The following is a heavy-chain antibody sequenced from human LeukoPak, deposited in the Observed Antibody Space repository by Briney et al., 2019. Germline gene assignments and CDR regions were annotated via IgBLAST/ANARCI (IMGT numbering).Heavy chain of an antibody. CDR3: ARTMSRYSGSLSSVPFDY. D-gene: IGHD3-10*01. CDR1: GFTFSTYA. Sequence: GGSLRLSCAASGFTFSTYAMHWVRQAPGKGLEWVAVVSYDGSNKYYADSVKGRFTISRDNSKNTLYLQMNSLRAEDTAVYYCARTMSRYSGSLSSVPFDYWGQGTLVTGSS. J-gene: IGHJ4*02. V-gene: IGHV3-30*04. CDR2: VSYDGSNK.